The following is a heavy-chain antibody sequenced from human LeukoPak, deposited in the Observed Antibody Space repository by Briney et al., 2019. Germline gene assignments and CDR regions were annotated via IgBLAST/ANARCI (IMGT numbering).Heavy chain of an antibody. CDR1: GGPFSSYG. CDR3: ARASYGDYLYYFDY. J-gene: IGHJ4*02. CDR2: ISAYNGNT. D-gene: IGHD4-17*01. Sequence: ASGKVSFKASGGPFSSYGISWGRQAPGQGLGWMGWISAYNGNTNYAQKFQGRVTMTTDTSTTTAYMELRSLRSDDTAVYYCARASYGDYLYYFDYWGQGTLVTVSS. V-gene: IGHV1-18*01.